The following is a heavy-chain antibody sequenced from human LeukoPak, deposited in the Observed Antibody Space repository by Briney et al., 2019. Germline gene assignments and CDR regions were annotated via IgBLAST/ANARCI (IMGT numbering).Heavy chain of an antibody. V-gene: IGHV3-23*01. CDR1: GFTFSSYA. CDR2: ISGSGGST. CDR3: AKDPYCSSTSCYSPWFDP. D-gene: IGHD2-2*01. J-gene: IGHJ5*02. Sequence: GGSLRLSCAASGFTFSSYAMSWVRQAPGKGLEWVSAISGSGGSTYYADSVKGRFTISRDNSKSTLYLQMNSLRAEDTAVYYCAKDPYCSSTSCYSPWFDPWGQGTLVTVSS.